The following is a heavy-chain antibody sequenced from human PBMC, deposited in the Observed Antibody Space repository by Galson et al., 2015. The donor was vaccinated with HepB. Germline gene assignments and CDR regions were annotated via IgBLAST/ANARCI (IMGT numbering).Heavy chain of an antibody. D-gene: IGHD2/OR15-2a*01. J-gene: IGHJ5*02. V-gene: IGHV3-11*01. CDR1: GFAFSDYY. Sequence: SLRLSCAASGFAFSDYYMTWIRQAPGKGLEWVSCISSSGGTTISYADSVKGRVAISRDNAKNSLYLQMNSLRAEDTAVYYCARATLGWFDPWGQGTLVTVSS. CDR2: ISSSGGTTI. CDR3: ARATLGWFDP.